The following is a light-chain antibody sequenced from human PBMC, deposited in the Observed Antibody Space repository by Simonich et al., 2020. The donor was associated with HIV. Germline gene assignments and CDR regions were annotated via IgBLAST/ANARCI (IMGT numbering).Light chain of an antibody. CDR2: LGS. J-gene: IGKJ1*01. Sequence: DIVMTQSPLSLPVTPGEPASTSCRSIQSLLHSNGYNYLDWYLQKPGQSPQLLIYLGSNRASGVPDRFSGSGSGTDFTLKISRVEDEDVGVYYCMQALQTPRTFGQGTKVEIK. CDR1: QSLLHSNGYNY. V-gene: IGKV2-28*01. CDR3: MQALQTPRT.